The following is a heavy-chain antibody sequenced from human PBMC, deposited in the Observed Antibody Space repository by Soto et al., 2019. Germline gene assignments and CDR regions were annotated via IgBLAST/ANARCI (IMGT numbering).Heavy chain of an antibody. Sequence: QVQLVESGGGVVQPGRSLRLSCAASGFTFSSYGMHWVRQAPGKGLEWVAVIWYDGSNKYYADSVKGRFTISRDNSKNTLYLQMNSLRAEDTAVYYCARAGSSGWSLEWVPYYFDYWGQGTLVTVSS. D-gene: IGHD6-19*01. CDR2: IWYDGSNK. J-gene: IGHJ4*02. CDR3: ARAGSSGWSLEWVPYYFDY. CDR1: GFTFSSYG. V-gene: IGHV3-33*01.